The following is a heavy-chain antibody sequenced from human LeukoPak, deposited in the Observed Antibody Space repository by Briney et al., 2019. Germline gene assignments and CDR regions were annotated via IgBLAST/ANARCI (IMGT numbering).Heavy chain of an antibody. V-gene: IGHV3-30*02. CDR1: GFTFSSYG. Sequence: GGSLRLSCAASGFTFSSYGMHWVRQAPGKGLEWVAVIWYGGSNKYYADFVKGRFTISRDNSKNTLYLQMNSLRAEDTAVYYCAKGDYAFDAFDIWGQGTMVTVSS. J-gene: IGHJ3*02. CDR3: AKGDYAFDAFDI. CDR2: IWYGGSNK. D-gene: IGHD4-17*01.